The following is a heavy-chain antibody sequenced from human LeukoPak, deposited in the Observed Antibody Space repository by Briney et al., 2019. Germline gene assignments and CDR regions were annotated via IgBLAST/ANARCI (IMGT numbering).Heavy chain of an antibody. CDR3: ARGRDGYQADAFDI. V-gene: IGHV4-39*07. Sequence: PSETLSLTCTVSGGSISSSSYYWGWIRQPPGKGLEWIGSIYYSGSTYYNPSLKSRVTISVDTSKNQFSLKLSSVTAADTAVYYCARGRDGYQADAFDIWGQGTMVTVSS. J-gene: IGHJ3*02. CDR1: GGSISSSSYY. CDR2: IYYSGST. D-gene: IGHD5-24*01.